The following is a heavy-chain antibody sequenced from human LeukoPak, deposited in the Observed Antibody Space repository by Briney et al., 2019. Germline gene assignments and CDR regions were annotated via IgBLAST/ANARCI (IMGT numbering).Heavy chain of an antibody. CDR1: GFTFSSYW. J-gene: IGHJ6*04. CDR2: IKQDGSEK. CDR3: AREGGYCSSTSCHAGGYYYYYGMDV. D-gene: IGHD2-2*01. V-gene: IGHV3-7*01. Sequence: GGSLRLSCATSGFTFSSYWMTWVRQAPGKGLEWVANIKQDGSEKNYVDSVKGRFTISRDNAKNSLYLQMNSLRAEDTAVYYCAREGGYCSSTSCHAGGYYYYYGMDVWGKGTTVTVSS.